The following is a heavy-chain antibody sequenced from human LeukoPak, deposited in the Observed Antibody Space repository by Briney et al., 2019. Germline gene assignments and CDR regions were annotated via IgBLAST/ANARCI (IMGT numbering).Heavy chain of an antibody. J-gene: IGHJ3*02. V-gene: IGHV3-23*01. Sequence: GGSLRLSCEASGFTFSRYAMSWVRQAPGKGLEWVSAISGSGASTYYADSVKGRFTISRDNSKNTLYLQMNSLRAEDTAIYYCAKDFDYGGNSGDAYDIWGQGTVVAVSS. CDR2: ISGSGAST. D-gene: IGHD4-23*01. CDR3: AKDFDYGGNSGDAYDI. CDR1: GFTFSRYA.